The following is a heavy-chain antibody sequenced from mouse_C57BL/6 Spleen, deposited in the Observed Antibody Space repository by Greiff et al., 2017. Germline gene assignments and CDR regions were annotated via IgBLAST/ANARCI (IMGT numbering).Heavy chain of an antibody. CDR2: IDPEDGDT. CDR1: GFNIKDYY. Sequence: EVQLQQSGAELVRPGASVKLSCTASGFNIKDYYMHWVKQRPEQGLEWIGRIDPEDGDTEYAPKFQGKATMTADTSSNTAYLQLSSLTSEDTAVYYCTTSYGYGSYAMDDWGQGPSVTVSS. D-gene: IGHD2-2*01. CDR3: TTSYGYGSYAMDD. J-gene: IGHJ4*01. V-gene: IGHV14-1*01.